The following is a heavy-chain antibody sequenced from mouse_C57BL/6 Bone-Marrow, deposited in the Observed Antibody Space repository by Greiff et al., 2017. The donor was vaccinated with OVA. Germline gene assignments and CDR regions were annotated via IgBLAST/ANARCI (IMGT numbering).Heavy chain of an antibody. J-gene: IGHJ1*03. Sequence: DVKLVESGGGLVQPGGSMKLSCAASGFTFSDAWMDWVRQSPEKGLEWVAEIRNKANNHAPYYAESVKGRFTISRDDSKSSVYLQMNSLRAEDTGIDYCTRFTTVVATQGYFDVWGTGTTVTVSS. CDR3: TRFTTVVATQGYFDV. D-gene: IGHD1-1*01. V-gene: IGHV6-6*01. CDR1: GFTFSDAW. CDR2: IRNKANNHAP.